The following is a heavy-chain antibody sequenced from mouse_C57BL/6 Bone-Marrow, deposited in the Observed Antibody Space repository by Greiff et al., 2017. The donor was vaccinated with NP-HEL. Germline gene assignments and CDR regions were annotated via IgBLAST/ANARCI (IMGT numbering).Heavy chain of an antibody. V-gene: IGHV1-64*01. CDR1: GYTFTSYW. CDR3: ARGEGGPFFAMDY. CDR2: IHPNSGST. J-gene: IGHJ4*01. Sequence: QVHVKQPGAELVKPGASVKLSCKASGYTFTSYWMHWVKQRPGQGLEWIGMIHPNSGSTNYNEKFKSKATLTVDKSSSTAYMQLSSLTSEDSAVYYCARGEGGPFFAMDYWGQGTSVTVSS. D-gene: IGHD3-3*01.